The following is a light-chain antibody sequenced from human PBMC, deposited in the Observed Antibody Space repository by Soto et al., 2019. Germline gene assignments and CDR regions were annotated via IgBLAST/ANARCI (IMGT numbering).Light chain of an antibody. J-gene: IGLJ2*01. CDR3: SSYAGSNNLL. V-gene: IGLV2-8*01. Sequence: SALTQPPSASGSPGQSVTISCTGTSSDVGAYKYVSWYQQHPGKAPKLMIYEVTKRPSGVPDRFSGSKSGNTASLTVSGLQAEDEADYYCSSYAGSNNLLFGGGTKLTVL. CDR2: EVT. CDR1: SSDVGAYKY.